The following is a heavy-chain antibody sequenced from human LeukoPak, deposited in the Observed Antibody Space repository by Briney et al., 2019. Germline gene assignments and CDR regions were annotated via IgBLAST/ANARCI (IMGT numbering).Heavy chain of an antibody. Sequence: PSETLSPTCTVSGGSISTSSYYWGWIRQPPGKGLEWIGSIYYSGSTYYNPSLKSRVTISVDTSKDQFSLKLSSVTAADTAIYYCARRGNYNPGYFDYWGQGTLVTVSS. V-gene: IGHV4-39*01. D-gene: IGHD1-14*01. J-gene: IGHJ4*02. CDR1: GGSISTSSYY. CDR3: ARRGNYNPGYFDY. CDR2: IYYSGST.